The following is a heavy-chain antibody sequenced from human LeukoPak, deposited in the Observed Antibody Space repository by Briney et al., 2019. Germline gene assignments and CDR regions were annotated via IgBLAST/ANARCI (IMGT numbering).Heavy chain of an antibody. CDR1: GFSFTNYA. V-gene: IGHV3-23*01. D-gene: IGHD6-19*01. J-gene: IGHJ4*02. Sequence: GGALRLSCAASGFSFTNYALSWVRQAPGKGLEGVSAISADAGSTYYADSVKGRFTIPRDDFKSTLYLQMNSLRAEDTAVYYCAKDTYDSGWYYFDYWGQGTLVTVSS. CDR2: ISADAGST. CDR3: AKDTYDSGWYYFDY.